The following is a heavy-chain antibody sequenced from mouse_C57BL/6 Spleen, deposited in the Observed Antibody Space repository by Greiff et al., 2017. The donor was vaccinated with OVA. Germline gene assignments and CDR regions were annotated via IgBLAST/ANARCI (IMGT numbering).Heavy chain of an antibody. CDR3: ARQGGNYGFAY. CDR1: GFTFSDYG. V-gene: IGHV5-17*01. J-gene: IGHJ3*01. Sequence: EVKLVESGGGLVKPGGSLKLSCAASGFTFSDYGMHWVRQAPEKGLEWVAYISSGSSTIYYADTVKGRFTISRDNAKNTLFLQMTSLRSEDTAMYYCARQGGNYGFAYWGQGTLVTVSA. D-gene: IGHD2-1*01. CDR2: ISSGSSTI.